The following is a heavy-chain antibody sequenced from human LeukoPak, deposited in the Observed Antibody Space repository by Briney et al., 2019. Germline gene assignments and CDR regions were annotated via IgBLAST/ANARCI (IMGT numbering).Heavy chain of an antibody. J-gene: IGHJ4*02. CDR2: ISSSSSYI. CDR3: ASGITIRDLDY. D-gene: IGHD3-10*01. V-gene: IGHV3-21*01. Sequence: GGSLRLSCAASGFTFSSYSMNWVRQAPWKELEWVSSISSSSSYIFYADSVKGRFTISRENAKNSLFLQMISLRAEDTAVYYCASGITIRDLDYWGQGTLVTVSS. CDR1: GFTFSSYS.